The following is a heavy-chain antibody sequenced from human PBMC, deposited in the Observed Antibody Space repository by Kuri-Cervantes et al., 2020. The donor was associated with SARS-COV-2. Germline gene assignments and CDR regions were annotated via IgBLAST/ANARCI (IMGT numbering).Heavy chain of an antibody. CDR1: GGSISSHY. CDR3: ARARQGSSWYPYWFDP. D-gene: IGHD6-13*01. J-gene: IGHJ5*02. Sequence: SETLSLSCTVSGGSISSHYWSWIRQPPGKGLEWIGYIYYSGSTNYNPSLKSRVTISVDTSKNQFSLKLSSVTAADTAVYYCARARQGSSWYPYWFDPWGQGTLVTVSS. CDR2: IYYSGST. V-gene: IGHV4-59*11.